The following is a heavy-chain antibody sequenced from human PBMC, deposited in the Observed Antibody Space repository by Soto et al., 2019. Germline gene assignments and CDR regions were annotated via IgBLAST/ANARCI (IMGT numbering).Heavy chain of an antibody. CDR2: IYSGGST. D-gene: IGHD3-16*01. CDR3: ARDIKGNGDYYYYMDV. V-gene: IGHV3-66*01. CDR1: GFTVSSNY. Sequence: GGSLRLSCAASGFTVSSNYMSWVRQAPGKGLEWVSVIYSGGSTYYADSVKGRLTISRDNSKNTLYLQMNSLRAEDTAVYYCARDIKGNGDYYYYMDVWGKGTTVTVSS. J-gene: IGHJ6*03.